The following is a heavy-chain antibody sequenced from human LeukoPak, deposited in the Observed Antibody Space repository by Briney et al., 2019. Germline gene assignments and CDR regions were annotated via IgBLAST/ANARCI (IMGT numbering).Heavy chain of an antibody. J-gene: IGHJ4*02. CDR3: ARDRHSSSWSLHFDY. CDR2: ISYDGSNK. Sequence: PGGSLRLSCAASGFTFSSYAMHWVRQAPGKGLEWVAVISYDGSNKYYADSVKGRFTISRDNSKNTLYLQMNSLRAEDTAVYYCARDRHSSSWSLHFDYWGQGTLVTVSS. D-gene: IGHD6-13*01. CDR1: GFTFSSYA. V-gene: IGHV3-30-3*01.